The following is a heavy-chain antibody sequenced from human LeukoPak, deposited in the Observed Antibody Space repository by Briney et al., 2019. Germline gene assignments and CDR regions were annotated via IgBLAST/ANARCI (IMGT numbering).Heavy chain of an antibody. D-gene: IGHD3-22*01. J-gene: IGHJ4*02. V-gene: IGHV3-23*01. CDR3: ANSKITYYYDSGGPPGGY. Sequence: PGGSLRLSCAASGFTFSSYAMSWVRQAPGKGLEWVSAISGSGGSTYYADSVKGRFTISRDNSKNTLYLQMNSLRAEDTAVYYCANSKITYYYDSGGPPGGYWGQGTLVTVSS. CDR1: GFTFSSYA. CDR2: ISGSGGST.